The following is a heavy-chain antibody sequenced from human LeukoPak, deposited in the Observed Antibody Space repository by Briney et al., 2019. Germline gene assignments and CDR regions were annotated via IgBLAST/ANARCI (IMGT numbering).Heavy chain of an antibody. CDR1: GGSITRYY. V-gene: IGHV4-59*08. Sequence: PQSLSPTRTVSGGSITRYYWSWIRQPPGQGLEWIGYIYYSGSTNYNPSLKSRVTISVDTFKNQFSLKLSSVTAADTAVYYCGRHSTIGRYYCFDLWGGGTLVIVSS. D-gene: IGHD1-26*01. CDR3: GRHSTIGRYYCFDL. CDR2: IYYSGST. J-gene: IGHJ2*01.